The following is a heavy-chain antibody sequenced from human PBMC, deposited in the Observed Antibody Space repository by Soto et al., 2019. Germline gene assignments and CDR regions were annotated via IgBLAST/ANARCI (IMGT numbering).Heavy chain of an antibody. J-gene: IGHJ6*03. CDR2: IYYSGST. CDR1: GGSISSGGYY. Sequence: QVQLQESGPGLVKPSQTLSLTCTVSGGSISSGGYYWSWIRQHPGKGLEWIGYIYYSGSTYYNPSLKSRVTISVDTSKNQFSLKLSSVTAADTAVYYCARTIRAIFGVVREPTYYYYMDVWGKGTTVTVSS. CDR3: ARTIRAIFGVVREPTYYYYMDV. D-gene: IGHD3-3*01. V-gene: IGHV4-31*03.